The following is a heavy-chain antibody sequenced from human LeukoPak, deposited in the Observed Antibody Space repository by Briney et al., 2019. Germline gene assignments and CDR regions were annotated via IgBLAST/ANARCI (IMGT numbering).Heavy chain of an antibody. CDR2: ITGSGDTT. V-gene: IGHV3-23*01. D-gene: IGHD3-9*01. CDR1: GFIFRNYA. CDR3: AKWGDYDILTGYYVSDF. J-gene: IGHJ4*02. Sequence: GGSLRLSCAASGFIFRNYAMSWVRQAPGKGLEWVSAITGSGDTTCYADSVKGRFTISRDNSKNTLYVEMNTLRAEDTAVYYCAKWGDYDILTGYYVSDFWGQGTLVTVSS.